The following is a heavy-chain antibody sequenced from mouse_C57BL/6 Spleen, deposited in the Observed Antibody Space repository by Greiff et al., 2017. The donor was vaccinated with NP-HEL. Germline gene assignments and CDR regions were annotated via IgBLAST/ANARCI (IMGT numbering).Heavy chain of an antibody. Sequence: EVKLQQSGAELVRPGASVKLSCTASGFNIKDYYMHWVKQRPEQGLEWIGRIDPEDGDTEYAPKFQGKATMTADTSSNTAYLQLSSLTSEDTAVYYCTKVYGSSPYYYAMDYWGQGTSVTVSS. CDR3: TKVYGSSPYYYAMDY. D-gene: IGHD1-1*01. J-gene: IGHJ4*01. CDR2: IDPEDGDT. CDR1: GFNIKDYY. V-gene: IGHV14-1*01.